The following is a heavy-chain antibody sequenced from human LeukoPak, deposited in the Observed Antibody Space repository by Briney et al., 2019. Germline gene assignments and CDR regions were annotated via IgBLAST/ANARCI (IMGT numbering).Heavy chain of an antibody. CDR2: IYSSGTT. CDR1: GGSINDFY. V-gene: IGHV4-59*01. J-gene: IGHJ3*02. Sequence: SETLSLTCTVSGGSINDFYWNWIRQPPGKGLEWIGYIYSSGTTNYNPSLKSRVTISVDTSKNQFSLKLSSVTAADTAVYFCARDSRRELLHAFDIWGQGTMVTVSS. D-gene: IGHD1-26*01. CDR3: ARDSRRELLHAFDI.